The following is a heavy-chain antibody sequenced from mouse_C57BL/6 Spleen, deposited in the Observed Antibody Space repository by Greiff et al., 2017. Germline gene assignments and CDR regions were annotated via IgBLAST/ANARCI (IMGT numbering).Heavy chain of an antibody. V-gene: IGHV1-69*01. CDR1: GYTFTSYW. CDR3: ARWGIRRSDYAMGY. CDR2: IDPSDSYT. J-gene: IGHJ4*01. Sequence: QVQLQQPGAELVMPGASVKLSCKASGYTFTSYWMHWVKQRPGQGLEWIGEIDPSDSYTNYNQKFKGKSTLTVDKSSSTAYMQHSSLTSEDSAVYYWARWGIRRSDYAMGYWGQGTSGTVSS. D-gene: IGHD5-2*01.